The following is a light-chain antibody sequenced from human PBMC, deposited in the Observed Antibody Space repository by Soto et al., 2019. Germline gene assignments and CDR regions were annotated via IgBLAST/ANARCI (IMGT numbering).Light chain of an antibody. J-gene: IGKJ1*01. V-gene: IGKV1-39*01. CDR2: AAS. CDR1: QSISSY. CDR3: QQSYSTPPWT. Sequence: DIQMTQSPSSLSASVGDRVTITCRASQSISSYLNWYQQKPGKAPKLLIYAASSLKSGVPSRFSGSGSGTDFTLTISSLQPEDFATYSCQQSYSTPPWTFGQGTKVEIK.